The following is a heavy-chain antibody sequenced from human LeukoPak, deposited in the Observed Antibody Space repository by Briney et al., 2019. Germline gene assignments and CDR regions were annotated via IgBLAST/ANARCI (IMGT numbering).Heavy chain of an antibody. V-gene: IGHV3-74*01. CDR1: GFAFSTYW. Sequence: PGGSLRLSCAASGFAFSTYWMHWVRQAPGKGLVWVSRINSDGSSTSYADPVKGRFTISRDNAKNTLYLQMNSLRAEDTAVYYCARDPGQVYGSPDYGMDVWGQGTTVTVSS. CDR3: ARDPGQVYGSPDYGMDV. D-gene: IGHD3-10*01. J-gene: IGHJ6*02. CDR2: INSDGSST.